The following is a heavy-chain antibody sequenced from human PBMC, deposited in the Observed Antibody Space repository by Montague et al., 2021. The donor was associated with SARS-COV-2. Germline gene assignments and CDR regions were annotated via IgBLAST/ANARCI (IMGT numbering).Heavy chain of an antibody. CDR1: NASFDNYY. V-gene: IGHV4-59*01. CDR2: IHYSGRT. D-gene: IGHD2-15*01. CDR3: ARRIVTYYWYFDL. Sequence: SETLSLTCTVSNASFDNYYWSWVRQSPGKGLEYIGYIHYSGRTKYNPSLRSRVTISIDTSKNQFSLKLMSVTAAETAIYFCARRIVTYYWYFDLWGRGTLVTVSS. J-gene: IGHJ2*01.